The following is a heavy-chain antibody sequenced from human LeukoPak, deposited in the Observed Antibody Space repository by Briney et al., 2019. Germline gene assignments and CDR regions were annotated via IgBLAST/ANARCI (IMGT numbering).Heavy chain of an antibody. J-gene: IGHJ4*02. Sequence: SSETLSLTCTVSGGSIRSSSYYWGWIRQPPGKGLEWIGSKYYSGSTYYNPSLKSRVTISVDTSKNQFSLKMSSVTAADTAVYYCARHQLGYCSGGSCEGDYWGQGTLVTVSS. CDR3: ARHQLGYCSGGSCEGDY. D-gene: IGHD2-15*01. V-gene: IGHV4-39*01. CDR2: KYYSGST. CDR1: GGSIRSSSYY.